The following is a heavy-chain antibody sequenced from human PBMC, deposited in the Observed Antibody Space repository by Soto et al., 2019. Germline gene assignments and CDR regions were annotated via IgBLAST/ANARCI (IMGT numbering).Heavy chain of an antibody. D-gene: IGHD2-15*01. CDR1: GFPFSSYG. V-gene: IGHV3-30*03. J-gene: IGHJ4*02. CDR2: ISYDGSNK. CDR3: AGGQYYFDY. Sequence: QVQLVESGGGVVQPGRSLRLSCAASGFPFSSYGMHWVRQAPGKGLDWVALISYDGSNKYYADSVKGRFTISRDNSKHTLYLQMSSLRVEDTAVYYCAGGQYYFDYCGQGTLVSVS.